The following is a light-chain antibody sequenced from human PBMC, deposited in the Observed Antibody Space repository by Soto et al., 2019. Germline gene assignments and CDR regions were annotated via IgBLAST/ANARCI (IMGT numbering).Light chain of an antibody. V-gene: IGKV3-11*01. J-gene: IGKJ1*01. Sequence: EIVLTQSPATLSLSPGERATLSCRASQSVSSYLAWYQQKAGQPPRLLIYDASNRATGIPARFSGSGSGTDFTLTISTLENEDFELYYCQHYGSSLWTFGQGTKADIK. CDR3: QHYGSSLWT. CDR1: QSVSSY. CDR2: DAS.